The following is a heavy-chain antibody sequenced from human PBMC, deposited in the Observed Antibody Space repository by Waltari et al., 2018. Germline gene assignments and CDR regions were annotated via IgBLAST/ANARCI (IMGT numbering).Heavy chain of an antibody. CDR2: ISKTGTT. V-gene: IGHV4-61*02. Sequence: QVRLQESGPGLVKSSQTLSLTCSASGDSLTSGSYYWGWIRQAAGKGLEDIARISKTGTTSYNPPLDLRVTILIDTSKNEFSLKLASVTAADTAVYYCARLEHLSGRVLWGQGTLVTVSS. D-gene: IGHD3-16*01. CDR3: ARLEHLSGRVL. J-gene: IGHJ4*02. CDR1: GDSLTSGSYY.